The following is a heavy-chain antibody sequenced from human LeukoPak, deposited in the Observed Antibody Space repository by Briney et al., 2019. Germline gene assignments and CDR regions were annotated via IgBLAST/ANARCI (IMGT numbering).Heavy chain of an antibody. J-gene: IGHJ4*02. D-gene: IGHD6-19*01. Sequence: ASVKVSCKASGYTFTGYYMHWVRQAPRQGLEWMGWINPNSGGTNYAQKFQGRVTMTRDTSISTAYMELSRLRSDDTALYYCARDSDLGSSGIDYWGQGTLVTVSS. V-gene: IGHV1-2*02. CDR3: ARDSDLGSSGIDY. CDR1: GYTFTGYY. CDR2: INPNSGGT.